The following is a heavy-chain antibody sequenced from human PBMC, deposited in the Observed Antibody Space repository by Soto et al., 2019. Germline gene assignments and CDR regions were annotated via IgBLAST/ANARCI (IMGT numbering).Heavy chain of an antibody. CDR1: GFTFTTYA. CDR2: ISPGGGST. D-gene: IGHD4-17*01. V-gene: IGHV3-23*01. Sequence: GGSLRLSCAASGFTFTTYAMNWVRQAPGKGLQWVSAISPGGGSTYYSDSVRGRFTISRDNSIKTLYLQVSSLRTEDTAVYYCAHPRGYGVFDAFDIWGQGXTVTV. J-gene: IGHJ3*02. CDR3: AHPRGYGVFDAFDI.